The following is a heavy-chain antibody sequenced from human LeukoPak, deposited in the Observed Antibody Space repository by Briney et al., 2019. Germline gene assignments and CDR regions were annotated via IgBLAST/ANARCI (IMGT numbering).Heavy chain of an antibody. J-gene: IGHJ5*02. V-gene: IGHV5-51*01. CDR3: ARARTPGYSSNWFDP. CDR1: GYSFTSYW. CDR2: IYPGDSDT. Sequence: GESLKISCKGSGYSFTSYWIGWVRQMPGKGLEWMGIIYPGDSDTRYSPSFQGQVTISADKSISTAYLQWSRLKASDTAMYYCARARTPGYSSNWFDPWGQGTLVTVSS. D-gene: IGHD6-19*01.